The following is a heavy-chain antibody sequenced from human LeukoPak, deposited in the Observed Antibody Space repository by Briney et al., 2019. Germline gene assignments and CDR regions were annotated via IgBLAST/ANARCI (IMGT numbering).Heavy chain of an antibody. Sequence: SETLSLTCTVSGDSISSYYCSWIRQPAGKGLEWIGRIYTSGSTNYNPSLKSRVTISVDTSKNQFSLKLSSVTAADTAVYYCASTEAYYYGSGSSRPFDYWGQGTLVTVSS. D-gene: IGHD3-10*01. CDR2: IYTSGST. CDR1: GDSISSYY. V-gene: IGHV4-4*07. J-gene: IGHJ4*02. CDR3: ASTEAYYYGSGSSRPFDY.